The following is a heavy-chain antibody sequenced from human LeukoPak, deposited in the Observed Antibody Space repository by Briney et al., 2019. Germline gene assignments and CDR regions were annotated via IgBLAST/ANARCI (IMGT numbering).Heavy chain of an antibody. J-gene: IGHJ4*02. CDR1: GFTFSNYW. CDR3: PRGSSGWYGIDY. CDR2: INIDGTST. V-gene: IGHV3-74*01. Sequence: PGGSLRLSCAASGFTFSNYWMHGVRQVPGKGLVCVSRINIDGTSTSYADSVKGRFTISRDNAKNALYLQMNSLRAEDTAVYYCPRGSSGWYGIDYWGQGTLVTVSS. D-gene: IGHD6-19*01.